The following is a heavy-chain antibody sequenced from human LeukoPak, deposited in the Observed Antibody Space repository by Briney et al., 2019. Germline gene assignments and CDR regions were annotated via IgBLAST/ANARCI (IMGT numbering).Heavy chain of an antibody. CDR1: GGSISSYY. V-gene: IGHV4-59*08. CDR3: ARLRYSSSQLDY. J-gene: IGHJ4*02. Sequence: SETLSLTCTVSGGSISSYYWSWIRQPPGKGLEWIEYIYYSGSTNYNPSLKSRVTVSVDTSKNQFSLKLSSVTAADTAVYYCARLRYSSSQLDYWGQGTLVTVSS. D-gene: IGHD6-13*01. CDR2: IYYSGST.